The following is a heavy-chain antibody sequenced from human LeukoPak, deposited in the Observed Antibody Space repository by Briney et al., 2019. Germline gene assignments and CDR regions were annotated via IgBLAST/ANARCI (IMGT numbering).Heavy chain of an antibody. Sequence: SETLSLTCSVSGGSISSYYWSWIRQPPGKGLEWIGEINHSGSTNYNPSLKSRVTISVGTSKNQFSLKLSSVTAADTAVYYCRGGSPYYYYYYMDVWGKGTTVTVSS. CDR2: INHSGST. J-gene: IGHJ6*03. D-gene: IGHD3-3*01. CDR3: RGGSPYYYYYYMDV. V-gene: IGHV4-34*01. CDR1: GGSISSYY.